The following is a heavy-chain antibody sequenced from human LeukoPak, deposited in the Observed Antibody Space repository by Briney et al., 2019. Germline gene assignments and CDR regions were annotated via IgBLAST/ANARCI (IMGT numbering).Heavy chain of an antibody. J-gene: IGHJ4*02. CDR3: ARGYCTSGTCYETY. CDR2: ITYDGSYK. V-gene: IGHV3-30*02. CDR1: GFTFSNYG. D-gene: IGHD2-8*01. Sequence: PGGSLRLSCAASGFTFSNYGMHWVRQAPGRGLEWVAFITYDGSYKQYADSVKGRFTISRGDSKNTLYLQMNTLRAEDTAVYYCARGYCTSGTCYETYWGQGTLVTVSS.